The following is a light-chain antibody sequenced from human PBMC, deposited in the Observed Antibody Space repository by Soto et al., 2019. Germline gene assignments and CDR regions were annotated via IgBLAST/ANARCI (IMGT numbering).Light chain of an antibody. CDR3: QQYRDWPLT. V-gene: IGKV3-15*01. CDR2: DAS. Sequence: EIVLTQSPATLSVSPGERATLSSRAIHRAASAVAWYQQKPGQAPRLLIYDASTRATGIPARFSGSGSATEFTLTISSLQSEDFAVYSCQQYRDWPLTFGGGTKVDLK. CDR1: HRAASA. J-gene: IGKJ4*01.